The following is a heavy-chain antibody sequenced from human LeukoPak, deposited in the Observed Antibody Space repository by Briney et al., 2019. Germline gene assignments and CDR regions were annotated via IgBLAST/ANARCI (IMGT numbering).Heavy chain of an antibody. V-gene: IGHV3-48*01. Sequence: GGSLRLSCGASGYTFIDYTMNWVRQAPGKGPEWISYISSGGSVMHYADSVKGRFTISIDNVENSLYLQMNSLRVEDTAVYYCTRDLEYWGQGVLVTVSS. CDR3: TRDLEY. CDR2: ISSGGSVM. J-gene: IGHJ4*02. CDR1: GYTFIDYT.